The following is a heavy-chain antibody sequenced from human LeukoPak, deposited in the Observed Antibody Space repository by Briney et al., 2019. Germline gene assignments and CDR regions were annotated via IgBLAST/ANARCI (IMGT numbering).Heavy chain of an antibody. CDR2: ISYDGSNK. V-gene: IGHV3-30*03. Sequence: KPGRSLRLSCAASGFTFSSYGMSWVRQAPGKGLEWVAVISYDGSNKYYADSVKGRFTISRDNSKNTLYLQMNSLRAEDTAVYYCARVGLVLGWFDPWGQGTLVTVSS. CDR1: GFTFSSYG. J-gene: IGHJ5*02. D-gene: IGHD6-19*01. CDR3: ARVGLVLGWFDP.